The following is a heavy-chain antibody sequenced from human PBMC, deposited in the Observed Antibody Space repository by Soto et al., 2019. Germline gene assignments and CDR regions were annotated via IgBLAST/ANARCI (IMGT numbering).Heavy chain of an antibody. CDR1: GYTFTSYG. J-gene: IGHJ6*02. CDR2: IIPIFGTA. D-gene: IGHD1-26*01. CDR3: ASHSGSSPEGRYYYGVDV. Sequence: SVKVSCKASGYTFTSYGISWVRQAPGQGLEWMGGIIPIFGTADYAQKFQGRVTITADESTSTAYMELSSLRSEDTAVYYCASHSGSSPEGRYYYGVDVWGQGTTVTVSS. V-gene: IGHV1-69*13.